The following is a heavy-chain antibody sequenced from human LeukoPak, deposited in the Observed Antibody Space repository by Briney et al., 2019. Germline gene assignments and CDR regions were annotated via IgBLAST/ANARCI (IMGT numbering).Heavy chain of an antibody. Sequence: PSETLSLTCTVSGGAISRYYWSCIRQPPRKGLGWIGYIYNIGSTNYNPSPKSRVTISVDTSKKQISLKGSSVSAPDTGVFFSVRDTAAGIFDYWGQGTPVTVSS. V-gene: IGHV4-59*01. CDR1: GGAISRYY. J-gene: IGHJ4*02. D-gene: IGHD6-13*01. CDR3: VRDTAAGIFDY. CDR2: IYNIGST.